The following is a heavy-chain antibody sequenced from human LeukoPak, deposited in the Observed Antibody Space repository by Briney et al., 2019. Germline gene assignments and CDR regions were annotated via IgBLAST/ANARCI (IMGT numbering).Heavy chain of an antibody. Sequence: GGSLRLSCAAPGFTFSSYAMSWVRQAPGKGLGWVSAISGRGGRTYYADSVKGRFTISRDNSKNTLYLQMNSLRAEDTAVYYCAKVTGYCSGGSCYYYYYYMDVWGKGTTVTVSS. J-gene: IGHJ6*03. CDR2: ISGRGGRT. CDR1: GFTFSSYA. D-gene: IGHD2-15*01. CDR3: AKVTGYCSGGSCYYYYYYMDV. V-gene: IGHV3-23*01.